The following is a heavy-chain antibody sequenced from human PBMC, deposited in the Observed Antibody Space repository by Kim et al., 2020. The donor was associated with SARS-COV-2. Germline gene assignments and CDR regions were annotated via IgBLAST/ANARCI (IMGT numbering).Heavy chain of an antibody. V-gene: IGHV3-15*01. D-gene: IGHD3-10*01. CDR3: TTTASITMVRGASYYFDY. J-gene: IGHJ4*02. Sequence: KGRFTISRDDSKNTLYLQMNSLKTEDTAVYYCTTTASITMVRGASYYFDYWGQGTLVTVSS.